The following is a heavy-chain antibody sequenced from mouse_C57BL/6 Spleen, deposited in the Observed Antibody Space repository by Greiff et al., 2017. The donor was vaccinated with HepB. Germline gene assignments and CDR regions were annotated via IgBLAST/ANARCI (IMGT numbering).Heavy chain of an antibody. CDR1: GYTFTDYN. J-gene: IGHJ2*01. D-gene: IGHD3-2*02. Sequence: EVQLQQSGPELVKPGASVKISCKASGYTFTDYNMDWVKQSHGKSLEWIGDINPNNGGTNYNQKFKGKATLTVDNSSSTAYMELRSLTSEDTAVYYCARGGSSGYGDYWGQGTTLTVSS. V-gene: IGHV1-18*01. CDR2: INPNNGGT. CDR3: ARGGSSGYGDY.